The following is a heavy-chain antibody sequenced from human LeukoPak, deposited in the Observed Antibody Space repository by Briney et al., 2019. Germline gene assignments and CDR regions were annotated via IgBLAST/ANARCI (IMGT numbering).Heavy chain of an antibody. D-gene: IGHD3-9*01. J-gene: IGHJ4*02. CDR2: LTASGETT. V-gene: IGHV3-23*01. CDR3: AANGESTDWHWNY. CDR1: GFTFSSYA. Sequence: GGSLRLSCAASGFTFSSYAMSWVRQAPGKGLEWVSALTASGETTDYADSVKGRFTISRDNSKNTLFLQMNSLRAEDTAVYYCAANGESTDWHWNYWGQGTLVTVSS.